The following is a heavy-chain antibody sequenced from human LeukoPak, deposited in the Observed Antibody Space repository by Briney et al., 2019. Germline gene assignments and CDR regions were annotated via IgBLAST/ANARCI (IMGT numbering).Heavy chain of an antibody. CDR1: GGSFSGYY. CDR3: ASLVTGTMWTDF. J-gene: IGHJ4*02. D-gene: IGHD1-7*01. CDR2: IYYSGFT. V-gene: IGHV4-34*01. Sequence: PSETLSLTCAVYGGSFSGYYWGWIRQPPGKGLEWIGTIYYSGFTYYNPSLNSRVTISVDTSQNQFSLKLSSVTAADAAIYYCASLVTGTMWTDFWGQGTLVTVSS.